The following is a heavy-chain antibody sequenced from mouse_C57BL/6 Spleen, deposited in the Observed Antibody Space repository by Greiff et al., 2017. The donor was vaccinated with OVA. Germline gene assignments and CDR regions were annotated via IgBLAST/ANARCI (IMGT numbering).Heavy chain of an antibody. V-gene: IGHV1-81*01. Sequence: VQLQQSGAELARPGASVKLSCKASGYTFTSYGISWVKQRTGQGLEWIGEIYPRSGNTYYNEKFKGKATLTADKSSSTAYMELRSLTSEDSAVYFCARSEYGSSYVDFDDWGQGTTLTVSS. CDR3: ARSEYGSSYVDFDD. J-gene: IGHJ2*01. CDR1: GYTFTSYG. CDR2: IYPRSGNT. D-gene: IGHD1-1*01.